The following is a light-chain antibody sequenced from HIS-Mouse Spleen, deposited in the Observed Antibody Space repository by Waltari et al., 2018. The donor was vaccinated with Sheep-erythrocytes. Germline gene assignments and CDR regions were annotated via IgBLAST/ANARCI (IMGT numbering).Light chain of an antibody. CDR1: SSAVGGYNY. CDR3: CSYAGSYNHV. Sequence: QSALTQPRSVSGSPGQSVTISCTGTSSAVGGYNYVSWYQQHPGKAPKPMIYDGSKRPSGVPDRFSGSKSGNTASLTSSGLQAEDEADYYCCSYAGSYNHVFATGTKVTVL. J-gene: IGLJ1*01. V-gene: IGLV2-11*01. CDR2: DGS.